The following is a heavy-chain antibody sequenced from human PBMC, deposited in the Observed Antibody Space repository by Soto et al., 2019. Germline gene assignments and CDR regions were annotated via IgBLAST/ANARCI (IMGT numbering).Heavy chain of an antibody. CDR1: GFTFSSYG. Sequence: HPXGSLGLACAASGFTFSSYGMHGVRQAPGKGLEWVAVISYDGSNKYYADSVKGRFTISRDNSKNTLYLQMNSLRAEDTAVYYCAKSCSSPSYYFDYWGQGTLVTVYS. CDR3: AKSCSSPSYYFDY. CDR2: ISYDGSNK. D-gene: IGHD2-2*01. J-gene: IGHJ4*02. V-gene: IGHV3-30*18.